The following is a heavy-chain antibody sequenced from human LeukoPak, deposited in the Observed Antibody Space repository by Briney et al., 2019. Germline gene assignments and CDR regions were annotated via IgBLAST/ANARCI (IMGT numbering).Heavy chain of an antibody. CDR2: ISAYNGNT. Sequence: GESLKISCKASGYTFTSYGISWVRQAPGQGLEWMGWISAYNGNTNYAQKLQGRVTMTTDTSTSTAYMELRSLRSDDTAVYYCATAFRWELLYYFDYWGQGTLVTVSS. V-gene: IGHV1-18*01. CDR1: GYTFTSYG. D-gene: IGHD1-26*01. CDR3: ATAFRWELLYYFDY. J-gene: IGHJ4*02.